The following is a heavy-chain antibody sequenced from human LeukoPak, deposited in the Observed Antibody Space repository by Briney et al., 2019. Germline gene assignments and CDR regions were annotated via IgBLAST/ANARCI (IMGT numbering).Heavy chain of an antibody. V-gene: IGHV1-8*01. CDR1: GYTFTSYD. J-gene: IGHJ6*02. CDR2: MNPNSGNT. CDR3: ARAGAGKYYYYGMDV. Sequence: ASVKVSCKASGYTFTSYDINWVRQATGQGLEWMGWMNPNSGNTGYAQKFQGRVTMTRNTSISTAYMELSSLRSEDTAVYYCARAGAGKYYYYGMDVWGQGTMVTVSS. D-gene: IGHD1-26*01.